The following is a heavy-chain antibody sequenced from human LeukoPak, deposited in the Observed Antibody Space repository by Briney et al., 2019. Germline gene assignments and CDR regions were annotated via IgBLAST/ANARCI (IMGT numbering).Heavy chain of an antibody. J-gene: IGHJ3*02. CDR1: GFTFDDYG. CDR2: INWNGGNT. D-gene: IGHD2-2*01. Sequence: PGGSLRLSCAASGFTFDDYGMSWVRQAPGKGLEWVSGINWNGGNTGYANSVKGRFTISRDNAKNSLYLQMNSLRAEDTALHYCARPRGYCSSTSCYGDAFDIWGQGTMVTVSS. V-gene: IGHV3-20*04. CDR3: ARPRGYCSSTSCYGDAFDI.